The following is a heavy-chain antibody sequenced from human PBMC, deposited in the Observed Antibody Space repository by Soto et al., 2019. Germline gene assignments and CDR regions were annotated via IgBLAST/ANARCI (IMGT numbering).Heavy chain of an antibody. CDR1: GYTFRNFG. V-gene: IGHV1-18*01. CDR2: ISAYNANA. Sequence: QIQLLQSGAEVKKPGASVKVTCKASGYTFRNFGISWVRQAPGQGLEWMGWISAYNANANYAQKFQGRHTMTADTSTSTAYMELRSLSSDDTAVYYCARENSYFDYWCQGTLVTVSS. J-gene: IGHJ4*02. CDR3: ARENSYFDY.